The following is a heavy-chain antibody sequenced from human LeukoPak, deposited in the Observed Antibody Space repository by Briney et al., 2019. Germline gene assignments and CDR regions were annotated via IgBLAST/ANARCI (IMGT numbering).Heavy chain of an antibody. CDR2: IYPGDSDT. D-gene: IGHD6-13*01. Sequence: GEPLKISCKGSGYSFTSYWIGWVRQMPGKGLECMGIIYPGDSDTRYSPSFQGQVTISADKSISTAYLQWSSLKASDTAMYYCARTPSSSWFYYYYMDVWGKGTTVTVSS. V-gene: IGHV5-51*01. CDR3: ARTPSSSWFYYYYMDV. J-gene: IGHJ6*03. CDR1: GYSFTSYW.